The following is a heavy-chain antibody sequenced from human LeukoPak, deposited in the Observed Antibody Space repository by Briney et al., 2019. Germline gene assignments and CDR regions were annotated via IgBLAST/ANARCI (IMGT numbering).Heavy chain of an antibody. CDR2: LYSDGNT. CDR1: GFAVITNN. D-gene: IGHD3-16*01. Sequence: GGSLRLSCEAPGFAVITNNITWVRQAPGKGLEWVSVLYSDGNTKYADSVQGRFTISRDNSKNTLYLEMNSLSPDDTAVYYCARGVEPLAANTLAYWGQGTLVTVSS. V-gene: IGHV3-53*01. J-gene: IGHJ4*02. CDR3: ARGVEPLAANTLAY.